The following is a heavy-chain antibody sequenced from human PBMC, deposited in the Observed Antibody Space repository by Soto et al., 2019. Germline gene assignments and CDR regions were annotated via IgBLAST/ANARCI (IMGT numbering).Heavy chain of an antibody. V-gene: IGHV4-39*01. CDR2: IYYSGST. D-gene: IGHD2-21*02. J-gene: IGHJ3*02. CDR3: ARSRLDAFDI. Sequence: PSETLSLTCTVSGGSISSSSYYWGWIRQPPGKGLEWIGSIYYSGSTYYNPSLKSRVTISVDTSKNQFSPKLSSVTAADTAVYHCARSRLDAFDIWGQGTMVTVSS. CDR1: GGSISSSSYY.